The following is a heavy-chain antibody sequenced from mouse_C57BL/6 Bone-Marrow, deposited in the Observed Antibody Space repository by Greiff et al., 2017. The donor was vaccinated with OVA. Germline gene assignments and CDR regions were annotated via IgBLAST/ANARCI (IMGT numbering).Heavy chain of an antibody. CDR2: ISSGGSYT. Sequence: EVMLVESGGDLVKPGGSLKLSCAASGFTFSSYGMSWVRQTPDKRLEWVATISSGGSYTYYPDSVKGRFTISSDNAKNTLYLQMSSLKSEDTAVYYCARHGDYGSFFDIWGQGTTLTVSS. CDR1: GFTFSSYG. V-gene: IGHV5-6*01. CDR3: ARHGDYGSFFDI. D-gene: IGHD1-1*01. J-gene: IGHJ2*01.